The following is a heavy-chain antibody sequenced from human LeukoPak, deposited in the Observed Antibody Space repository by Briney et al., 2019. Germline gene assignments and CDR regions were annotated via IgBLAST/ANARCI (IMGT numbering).Heavy chain of an antibody. CDR2: ICSSTSYI. V-gene: IGHV3-21*01. J-gene: IGHJ4*02. CDR3: ARENSGSYYQFDC. CDR1: GFIFSTYS. D-gene: IGHD1-26*01. Sequence: GGSLRLSCAASGFIFSTYSMNWVRQAPGKGLEWVSSICSSTSYIYYADSVKGRFTISRDNAKNSPYLQMNSLRPEDTAVYYCARENSGSYYQFDCWGQGTLVTVSS.